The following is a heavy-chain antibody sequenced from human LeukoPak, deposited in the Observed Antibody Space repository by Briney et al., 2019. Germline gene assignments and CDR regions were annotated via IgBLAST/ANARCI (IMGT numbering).Heavy chain of an antibody. D-gene: IGHD4-17*01. V-gene: IGHV3-53*01. Sequence: GGSLRLSCAVSGFSVNDNYMSWVRQAPGKGLQWVSVMFPDGRTYYANSVKGRFTISRDLARNTLMLQMHSLRADDTAVHYCARTNPVYGDYDYWGQGTLVTVSS. CDR2: MFPDGRT. CDR1: GFSVNDNY. J-gene: IGHJ4*02. CDR3: ARTNPVYGDYDY.